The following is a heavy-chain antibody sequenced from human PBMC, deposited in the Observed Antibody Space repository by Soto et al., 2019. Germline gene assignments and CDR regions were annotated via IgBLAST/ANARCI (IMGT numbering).Heavy chain of an antibody. Sequence: QVQLVESGGGVVQPGRSLRLSCAASGFTFSSYGMHWVRQAPGKGLEWVAVISYDGSNKYYADSLKGRFTVSRDNSKNTLYLQMSSLRAEDTAVYYCVKDGSSSWPYYYGMDVWGQGTTVTVSS. J-gene: IGHJ6*02. CDR2: ISYDGSNK. CDR1: GFTFSSYG. CDR3: VKDGSSSWPYYYGMDV. D-gene: IGHD6-13*01. V-gene: IGHV3-30*18.